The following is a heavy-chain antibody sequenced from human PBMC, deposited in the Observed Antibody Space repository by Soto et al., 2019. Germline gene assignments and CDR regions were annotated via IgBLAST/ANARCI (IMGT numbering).Heavy chain of an antibody. Sequence: QVQLVQSGAEVKKPGSSVKVSCKASGGTFSSYAISWVRQAPGQGLEWMGGIIPIFGTANYAQKFQGRVTITADESTSTAYMELSSLRSEDTVVYYSASSLYSYGPKDYWGQGTLVTVSS. V-gene: IGHV1-69*01. D-gene: IGHD5-18*01. J-gene: IGHJ4*02. CDR2: IIPIFGTA. CDR3: ASSLYSYGPKDY. CDR1: GGTFSSYA.